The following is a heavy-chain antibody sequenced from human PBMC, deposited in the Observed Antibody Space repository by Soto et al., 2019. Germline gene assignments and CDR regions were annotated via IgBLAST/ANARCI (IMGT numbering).Heavy chain of an antibody. V-gene: IGHV3-23*01. CDR3: AKDPIRSGSYWD. CDR2: ISGSGGST. J-gene: IGHJ4*02. D-gene: IGHD3-10*01. CDR1: GFTFSSYA. Sequence: LSLTCAASGFTFSSYAMSWVRQAPGKGLEWVSAISGSGGSTYYADSVKGRFTISRDNSKNTLYLQMNSLRAEDTAVYYCAKDPIRSGSYWDWGQGTLVTVSS.